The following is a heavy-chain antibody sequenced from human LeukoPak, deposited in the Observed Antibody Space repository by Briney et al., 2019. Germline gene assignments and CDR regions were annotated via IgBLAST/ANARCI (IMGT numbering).Heavy chain of an antibody. Sequence: PSETLSLTCAVYGGSFSGYYWTWIRQAPGKGLEWIGEINHVGVTNSNPSLKSRVAISIDASKNQFSLTLSSVTAADTALYYCARKALRPSEWFSEYFFDYWGQGALVAVSS. D-gene: IGHD3-3*01. V-gene: IGHV4-34*01. CDR3: ARKALRPSEWFSEYFFDY. J-gene: IGHJ4*02. CDR2: INHVGVT. CDR1: GGSFSGYY.